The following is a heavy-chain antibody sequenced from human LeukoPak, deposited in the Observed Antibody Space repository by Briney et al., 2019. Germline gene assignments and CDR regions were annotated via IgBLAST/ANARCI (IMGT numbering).Heavy chain of an antibody. V-gene: IGHV5-51*01. CDR1: GDNFNNYW. Sequence: GESLKISCKGFGDNFNNYWIVWVRHMPGKGLEWMGVIYLDDSETKYSPSFQGQVTISAEKSISTAYLQWSSLTASDTAMYYCARADSSSWYLNWFDPWGQGTLVTVSS. CDR2: IYLDDSET. CDR3: ARADSSSWYLNWFDP. J-gene: IGHJ5*02. D-gene: IGHD6-13*01.